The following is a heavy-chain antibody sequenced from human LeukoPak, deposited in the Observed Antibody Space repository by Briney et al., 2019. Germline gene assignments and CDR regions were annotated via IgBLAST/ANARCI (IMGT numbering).Heavy chain of an antibody. D-gene: IGHD3-9*01. CDR2: ISYDGSNK. Sequence: GRSLRLSCAASGFTFSSYGMHWVRQAPGKGLEWVAVISYDGSNKYYADSVKGRLTISRDNSKNTLYLQMNSLRAEDTAVYYCAKEWGHYDILTGYLNWGQGTLVTVSS. V-gene: IGHV3-30*18. J-gene: IGHJ4*02. CDR1: GFTFSSYG. CDR3: AKEWGHYDILTGYLN.